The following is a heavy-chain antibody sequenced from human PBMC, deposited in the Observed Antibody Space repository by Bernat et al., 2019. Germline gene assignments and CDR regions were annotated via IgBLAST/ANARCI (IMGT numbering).Heavy chain of an antibody. CDR1: GYTLTELS. CDR2: FDPEDGET. J-gene: IGHJ4*02. D-gene: IGHD6-19*01. V-gene: IGHV1-24*01. Sequence: QVQLVQSGAEVKKPGASVKVSCKVSGYTLTELSMHWVRQAPGKGLEWMGGFDPEDGETIYAQKFQGRVTMTEDTSTDTAYMELSSLRSEDMVVYSCVNPSSGWYIGNLDYWGQGTLVTVSS. CDR3: VNPSSGWYIGNLDY.